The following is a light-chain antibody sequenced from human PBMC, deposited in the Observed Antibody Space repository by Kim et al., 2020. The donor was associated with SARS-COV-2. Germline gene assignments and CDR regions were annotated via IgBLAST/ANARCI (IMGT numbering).Light chain of an antibody. V-gene: IGKV3-15*01. Sequence: SGAQGERATLSCRASQRVSSNLAWYQQKPGQAPRLLIYGASTRATGIPARFSGSGSGTEFTLTISSLQSEDFAVYYCQQYNNWWTFGQGTKVDIK. CDR3: QQYNNWWT. CDR1: QRVSSN. J-gene: IGKJ1*01. CDR2: GAS.